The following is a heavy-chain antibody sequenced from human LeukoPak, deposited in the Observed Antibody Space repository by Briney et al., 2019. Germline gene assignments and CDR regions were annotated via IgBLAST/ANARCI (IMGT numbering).Heavy chain of an antibody. Sequence: GGSLRLSCAASGFTFSSYWMHWVSQRPGKGLVWVSRIHLDGRTTNYADSVKGRFTISRDNAKNTLSLEMNSLRPEDTAVYYCARGGSPSDYWGQGTLVSVSS. CDR2: IHLDGRTT. D-gene: IGHD3-16*01. J-gene: IGHJ4*02. CDR1: GFTFSSYW. V-gene: IGHV3-74*01. CDR3: ARGGSPSDY.